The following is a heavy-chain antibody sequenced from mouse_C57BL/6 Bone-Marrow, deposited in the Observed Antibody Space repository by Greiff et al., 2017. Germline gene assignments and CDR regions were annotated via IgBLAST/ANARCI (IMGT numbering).Heavy chain of an antibody. CDR3: ARRGYYWYFDV. CDR1: GFTFSDYG. J-gene: IGHJ1*03. D-gene: IGHD2-2*01. Sequence: EVQVVESGGGLVQPGGSLKLSCAASGFTFSDYGMAWVRQAPRKGPEWVAFISNLAYSIYYADTVTGRFTISSENAKNTLYLEMSSLRSEDTAMYYCARRGYYWYFDVWGTGTTVTVSS. CDR2: ISNLAYSI. V-gene: IGHV5-15*01.